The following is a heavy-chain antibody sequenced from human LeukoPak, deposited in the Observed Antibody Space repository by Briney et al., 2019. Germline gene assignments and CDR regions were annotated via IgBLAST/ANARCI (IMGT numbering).Heavy chain of an antibody. CDR2: INPSGGST. D-gene: IGHD3-9*01. CDR3: ASPGEYYDILTGYYNFDY. Sequence: ASVKVSCKASGYTFTSYYMHWVRQAPGQGLEWMGIINPSGGSTSYAQKFQGRVTITADESTSTAYMELSSLRSEDTAVYYCASPGEYYDILTGYYNFDYWGQGTLVTVSS. V-gene: IGHV1-46*01. J-gene: IGHJ4*02. CDR1: GYTFTSYY.